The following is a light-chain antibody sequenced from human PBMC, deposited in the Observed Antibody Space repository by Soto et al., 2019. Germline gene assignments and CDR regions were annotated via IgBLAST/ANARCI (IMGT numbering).Light chain of an antibody. J-gene: IGKJ2*01. CDR1: QSVSSY. V-gene: IGKV3-11*01. CDR2: DAS. CDR3: QQRSNWRT. Sequence: EIVLTQSPSTLSLSPGERATLSCRASQSVSSYLAWYQQKPGQAPRLLIYDASNWATGIPARFSGSGSGTDFTITISRLAPEVFAVYYCQQRSNWRTFGPGTKLEIK.